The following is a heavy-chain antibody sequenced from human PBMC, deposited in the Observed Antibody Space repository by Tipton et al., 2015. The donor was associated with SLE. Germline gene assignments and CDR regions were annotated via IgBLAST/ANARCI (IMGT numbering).Heavy chain of an antibody. Sequence: RSLRLSCVASGFTFGDYAMHWVRQVPGKGLEWVSSISWNGGKIDYADSVKGRFSISRDNAENSLFLQINSLRTEDTAFYYCARDSAAVGPNWFDPWGQGTLVTVSS. D-gene: IGHD6-13*01. CDR3: ARDSAAVGPNWFDP. CDR1: GFTFGDYA. J-gene: IGHJ5*02. V-gene: IGHV3-9*01. CDR2: ISWNGGKI.